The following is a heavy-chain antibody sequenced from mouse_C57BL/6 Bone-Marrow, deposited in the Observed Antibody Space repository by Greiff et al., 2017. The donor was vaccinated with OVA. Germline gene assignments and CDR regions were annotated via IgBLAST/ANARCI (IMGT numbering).Heavy chain of an antibody. CDR3: ARWGRGYFDV. CDR1: GYTFTDYY. V-gene: IGHV1-19*01. J-gene: IGHJ1*03. Sequence: VQLQQSGPVLVKPGASVKMSCKASGYTFTDYYMNWVKQSHGKSLEWIGVINPYNGGTSYNQKFKGKATLTVDKSSSTAYMELNSLTSEDSAVYYCARWGRGYFDVWGTGTTVTVSS. CDR2: INPYNGGT.